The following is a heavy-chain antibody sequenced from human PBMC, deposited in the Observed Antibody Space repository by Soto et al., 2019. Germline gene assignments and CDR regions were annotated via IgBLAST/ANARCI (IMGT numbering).Heavy chain of an antibody. Sequence: QLPLVQSGAEVRKPGSSVKVSCKASEDSVNNYVISWVRQAPGRGLEWMGGIIPMSRITNYAQKFQARLAITADESTATAYMELSGLESDDTAIYYCARGRSFYYYGLDVWGQGTADTVSS. CDR3: ARGRSFYYYGLDV. CDR2: IIPMSRIT. J-gene: IGHJ6*02. CDR1: EDSVNNYV. V-gene: IGHV1-69*01. D-gene: IGHD3-16*01.